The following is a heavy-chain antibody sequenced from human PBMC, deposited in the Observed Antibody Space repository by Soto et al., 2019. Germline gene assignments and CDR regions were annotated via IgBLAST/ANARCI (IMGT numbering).Heavy chain of an antibody. CDR2: IKEDGSEK. CDR1: GFTFSNYW. Sequence: GGSLRLSCAASGFTFSNYWMTWVRQAPGKGLEWVANIKEDGSEKHYVDSVKGRFTISRDNAKNSLYLQMNSLRVEDTTVYFCSRDVVAVPFDYWGQGTLVTVSS. J-gene: IGHJ4*02. D-gene: IGHD6-19*01. CDR3: SRDVVAVPFDY. V-gene: IGHV3-7*01.